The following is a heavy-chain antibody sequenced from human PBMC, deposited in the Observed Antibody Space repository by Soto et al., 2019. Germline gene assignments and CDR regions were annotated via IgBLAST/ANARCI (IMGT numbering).Heavy chain of an antibody. D-gene: IGHD3-10*01. CDR3: ASLMSSGYYYGMDV. Sequence: ASVKVSCKASGYTFTTYDINWVRQATGQGLEWMGRIIPILGIANYAQKFQGRVTITADKSTSTAYMELSSLRSEDTAVYYCASLMSSGYYYGMDVWGQGTTVTVSS. CDR1: GYTFTTYD. J-gene: IGHJ6*02. CDR2: IIPILGIA. V-gene: IGHV1-69*04.